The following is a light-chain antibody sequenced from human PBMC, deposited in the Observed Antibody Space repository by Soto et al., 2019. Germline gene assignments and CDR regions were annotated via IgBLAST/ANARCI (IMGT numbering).Light chain of an antibody. V-gene: IGKV3-15*01. CDR2: GAS. Sequence: EIVLTQSPATLSLSPGERATLSCRASETIRGLLAWYQQRPGQAPRLLIYGASTRATGIPARFSGSGSGTEFTLTISSLQSEDSAVYYCQQYDKWPPRTFGQGTKVDIK. CDR3: QQYDKWPPRT. CDR1: ETIRGL. J-gene: IGKJ1*01.